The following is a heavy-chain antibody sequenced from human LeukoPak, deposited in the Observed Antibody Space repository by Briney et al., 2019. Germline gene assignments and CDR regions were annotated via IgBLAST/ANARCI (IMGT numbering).Heavy chain of an antibody. V-gene: IGHV3-23*01. CDR3: AKDHQMTPGLYFDY. J-gene: IGHJ4*02. CDR2: ISGSGGTT. D-gene: IGHD2-2*01. Sequence: PGGSLRLSCEVSGFTFTSYAMSWVRQAPGKGLEWVSAISGSGGTTDYADSVKGRFTISRDNFKNTLFLQMNTLRAEDTAVYYCAKDHQMTPGLYFDYWGQGTLVTVSS. CDR1: GFTFTSYA.